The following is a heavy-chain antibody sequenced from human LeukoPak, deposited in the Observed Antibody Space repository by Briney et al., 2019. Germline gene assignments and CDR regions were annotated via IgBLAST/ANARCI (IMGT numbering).Heavy chain of an antibody. V-gene: IGHV4-59*01. D-gene: IGHD6-13*01. CDR3: AREVLAAAGTYDY. CDR2: VDHTGST. J-gene: IGHJ4*02. CDR1: DDSITMYY. Sequence: SETLSLTCSVSDDSITMYYWTWIRQPPGKGLEWIGYVDHTGSTNFNPSLNGRVSISRDTSKNLFSLRLRSVTAADTAVYYCAREVLAAAGTYDYWGQGTLVTVSS.